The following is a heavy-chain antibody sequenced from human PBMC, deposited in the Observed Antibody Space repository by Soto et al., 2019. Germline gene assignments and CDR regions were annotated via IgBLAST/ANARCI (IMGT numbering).Heavy chain of an antibody. Sequence: QVQLEQSGGEVKQPGSSVRVSCKTSGGTFSTYAINWVRQAPGQGLEWMGAIIPLFGTADYSQKFQGRVTSTAAESTRTAYMELRSLRFDDNAVYFCARPKGTYSSGYYYFDFWGQGPLVTVSS. J-gene: IGHJ4*02. D-gene: IGHD6-19*01. V-gene: IGHV1-69*01. CDR2: IIPLFGTA. CDR1: GGTFSTYA. CDR3: ARPKGTYSSGYYYFDF.